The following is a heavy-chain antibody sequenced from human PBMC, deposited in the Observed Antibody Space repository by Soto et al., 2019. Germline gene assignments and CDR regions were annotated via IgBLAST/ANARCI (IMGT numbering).Heavy chain of an antibody. CDR3: AKSYGSGSLAPNWFDP. CDR1: GFTFTNYA. CDR2: ISSSGDNT. V-gene: IGHV3-23*01. J-gene: IGHJ5*02. D-gene: IGHD3-10*01. Sequence: QPGGSLRLSCATSGFTFTNYAISWVRQAPGKGLEWVSLISSSGDNTYYADSVKGRFTISRDNSKNTLFLQINSLRLEDTAVYYCAKSYGSGSLAPNWFDPWGQGTLVTVS.